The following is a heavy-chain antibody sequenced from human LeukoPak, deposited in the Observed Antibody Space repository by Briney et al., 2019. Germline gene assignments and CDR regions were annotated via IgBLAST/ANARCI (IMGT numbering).Heavy chain of an antibody. CDR2: IYYSGST. CDR1: GGSISGYY. J-gene: IGHJ3*02. V-gene: IGHV4-59*01. D-gene: IGHD3-22*01. Sequence: PSETLSLTCTLSGGSISGYYWSWIRQPPGKGLEWIGYIYYSGSTKYNTSLKSRVTISVDTSKNQFSLWLSSVTAADTAVYYCARGGLENGYHSNDGFDIWGQGTMVTVSP. CDR3: ARGGLENGYHSNDGFDI.